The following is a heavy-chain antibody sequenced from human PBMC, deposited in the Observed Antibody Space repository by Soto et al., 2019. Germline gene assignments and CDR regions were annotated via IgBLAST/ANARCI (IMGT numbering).Heavy chain of an antibody. D-gene: IGHD6-19*01. J-gene: IGHJ6*02. V-gene: IGHV1-69*12. CDR2: IIPIFGTA. Sequence: QVQLVQSGAEVKKPGSSVQVSCKASGGTFSSYAFSWVRQAPGQGLEWMGGIIPIFGTADYAQKFQGRVTITAAESPTPAHLGLGSRRSGATAVYYCAGWLKEAGIGGTSSYGMAVWAQGPTVPFS. CDR1: GGTFSSYA. CDR3: AGWLKEAGIGGTSSYGMAV.